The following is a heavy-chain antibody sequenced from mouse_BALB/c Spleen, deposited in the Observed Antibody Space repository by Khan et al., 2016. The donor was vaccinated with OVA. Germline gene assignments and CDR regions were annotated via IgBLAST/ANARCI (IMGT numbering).Heavy chain of an antibody. Sequence: EVQLQESGPGLVKPSQSLSLTCTVTGYSITSNYAWSWLRQFPGNKVEWMGYISYSGATNYNPCLKSRISVTSDTSEYQFFLQLNSETTEDTATSYCARQNYYGYALDYWGQGTTVTVSS. CDR2: ISYSGAT. V-gene: IGHV3-2*02. CDR1: GYSITSNYA. D-gene: IGHD1-1*01. J-gene: IGHJ4*01. CDR3: ARQNYYGYALDY.